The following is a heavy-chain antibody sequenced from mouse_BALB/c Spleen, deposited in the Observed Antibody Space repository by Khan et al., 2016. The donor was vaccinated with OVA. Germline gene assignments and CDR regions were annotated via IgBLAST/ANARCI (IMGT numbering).Heavy chain of an antibody. V-gene: IGHV1-7*01. CDR2: INPTSGYT. J-gene: IGHJ2*01. Sequence: VQLQESGAELAKPGASVKMSCKASGYTFTPYWMHWIKQRPGQGLEWIGYINPTSGYTDYNEKFKDRATLSADKSSSTAYMQLTSLTSEDSAGYYCTRDRIDYWGQGTTLTVAS. CDR3: TRDRIDY. CDR1: GYTFTPYW.